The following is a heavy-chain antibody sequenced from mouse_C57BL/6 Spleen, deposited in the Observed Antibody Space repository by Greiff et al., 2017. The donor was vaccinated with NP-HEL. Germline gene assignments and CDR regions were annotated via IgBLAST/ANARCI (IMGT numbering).Heavy chain of an antibody. V-gene: IGHV1-15*01. J-gene: IGHJ1*03. CDR1: GYTFTDYE. CDR3: TRGGYSNYGRDWYFDV. Sequence: QVQLQQSGAELVRPGASVTLSCKASGYTFTDYEMHWVKQTPVHGLEWIGAIDPETGGTAYNQKFKGKAILTADKSSSTAYMELRSLTSEDSAVYYCTRGGYSNYGRDWYFDVWGTGTTVTVSS. CDR2: IDPETGGT. D-gene: IGHD2-5*01.